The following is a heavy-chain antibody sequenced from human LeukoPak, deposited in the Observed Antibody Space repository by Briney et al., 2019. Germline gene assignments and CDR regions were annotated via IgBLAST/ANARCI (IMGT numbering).Heavy chain of an antibody. J-gene: IGHJ5*02. CDR1: GYTLTELS. D-gene: IGHD3-3*01. CDR2: FDPEDGET. Sequence: GASVKVSCKVSGYTLTELSMHWVRQAPGKGLEWMGGFDPEDGETIYAQKFQGRVTMTEDTSTDTAYMELSSLRSEDTAVYYCATAGYYDFWSGYYRPWGQGTLVTVSS. CDR3: ATAGYYDFWSGYYRP. V-gene: IGHV1-24*01.